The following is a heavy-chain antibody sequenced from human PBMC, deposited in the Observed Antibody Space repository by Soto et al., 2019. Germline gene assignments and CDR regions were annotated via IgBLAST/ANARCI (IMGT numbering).Heavy chain of an antibody. CDR2: INPSGGYT. J-gene: IGHJ4*02. V-gene: IGHV1-46*01. CDR3: ARRYGGTLDY. CDR1: GYTFSSYY. Sequence: GASVKVSCKASGYTFSSYYMNWVRQAPGQGLEWLGIINPSGGYTTYAQRFLGRVTMTSDTSTSTVHMELGSLTSEDTAVYYCARRYGGTLDYWGQGTLVTVSS. D-gene: IGHD4-17*01.